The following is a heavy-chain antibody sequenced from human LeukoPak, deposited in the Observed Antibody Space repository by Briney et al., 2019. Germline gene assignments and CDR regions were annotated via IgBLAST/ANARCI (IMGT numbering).Heavy chain of an antibody. V-gene: IGHV3-21*01. J-gene: IGHJ4*02. CDR1: GFTFSLYT. D-gene: IGHD3-22*01. CDR2: ISSSSSYI. Sequence: PGGSLRLSCAASGFTFSLYTMNWVRRAPGKGLEWVSAISSSSSYIYYADSVKGRFTISRDNAKNSLYLEMDTLRAEDTAVYYCARGTYNSDSSGYYYGYWGQGTLVTVSS. CDR3: ARGTYNSDSSGYYYGY.